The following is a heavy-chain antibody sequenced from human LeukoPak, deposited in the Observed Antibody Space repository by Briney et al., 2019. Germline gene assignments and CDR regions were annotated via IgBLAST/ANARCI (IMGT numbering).Heavy chain of an antibody. CDR3: ARDRGKSYSGYDY. J-gene: IGHJ4*02. CDR2: IYYSGST. Sequence: PAETLSLTCNVSGGSISSGGYYWSWIRQHPGKGLEWIGYIYYSGSTYYNPSLKSRVTISVDTSKNQFSLKLSSVTAADTAVYYCARDRGKSYSGYDYWGQGTLVSVSS. D-gene: IGHD5-12*01. V-gene: IGHV4-31*03. CDR1: GGSISSGGYY.